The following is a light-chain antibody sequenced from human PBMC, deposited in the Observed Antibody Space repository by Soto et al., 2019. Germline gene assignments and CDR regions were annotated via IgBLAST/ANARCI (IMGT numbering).Light chain of an antibody. CDR2: GAY. V-gene: IGKV3-20*01. CDR1: HIVSSCY. J-gene: IGKJ1*01. CDR3: QQYGSSPPWT. Sequence: EIVLAQSPGTLSLSPVERATLSCRASHIVSSCYLAWYQQYPGQPPWLLFYGAYSSAPGLPERCSGSGSGKDFTLTISRLEPEDFAVYYCQQYGSSPPWTFGQGTRVDIK.